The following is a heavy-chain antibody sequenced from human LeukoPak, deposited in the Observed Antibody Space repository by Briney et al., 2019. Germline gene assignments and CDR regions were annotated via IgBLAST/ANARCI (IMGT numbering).Heavy chain of an antibody. D-gene: IGHD6-13*01. CDR2: INPNSGGT. CDR1: GYTFTGYY. J-gene: IGHJ5*02. V-gene: IGHV1-2*02. Sequence: ASVKVSCKASGYTFTGYYMHWVRQAPGQGLEWMGWINPNSGGTNYAQKFQGRVTMTRDTSISTAYMELSRLRSDDTAVYYCARESMSAAGMLDPWGQGTLVTVSS. CDR3: ARESMSAAGMLDP.